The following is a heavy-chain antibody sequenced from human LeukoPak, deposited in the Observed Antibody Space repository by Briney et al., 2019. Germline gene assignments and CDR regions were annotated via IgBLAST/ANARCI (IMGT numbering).Heavy chain of an antibody. V-gene: IGHV3-23*01. Sequence: PGGSLRLSCAASGFTFSSYAMSWVRQAPGKGLEWVSAISGSGGSTYYADSVKSRFTISRDNSKNTLYLQMNGLRAEDTAVYYCAKDRNDFWSGYSYYFDYWGQGTLVTVSS. D-gene: IGHD3-3*01. CDR3: AKDRNDFWSGYSYYFDY. J-gene: IGHJ4*02. CDR1: GFTFSSYA. CDR2: ISGSGGST.